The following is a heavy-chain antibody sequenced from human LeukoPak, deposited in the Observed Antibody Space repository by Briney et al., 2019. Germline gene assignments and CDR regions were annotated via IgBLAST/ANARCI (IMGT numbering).Heavy chain of an antibody. CDR2: IYYSGNT. Sequence: SETLSLTCTVSGYSISSGYYWGWIRQPPGKGLEWIGSIYYSGNTYYNPSLKSRVTISVDASKNQFSLRLSSVTAADTAVYYCGRHFYGSGIYYYYYYYMDVWGTGTTVTISS. J-gene: IGHJ6*03. CDR1: GYSISSGYY. V-gene: IGHV4-38-2*02. D-gene: IGHD3-10*01. CDR3: GRHFYGSGIYYYYYYYMDV.